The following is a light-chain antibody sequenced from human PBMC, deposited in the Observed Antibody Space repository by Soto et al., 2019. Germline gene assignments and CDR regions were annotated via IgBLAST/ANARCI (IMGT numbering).Light chain of an antibody. J-gene: IGLJ2*01. Sequence: QSALTQPASVSGSPGQSITISCTGTSSDIGSYNFVSWYQQHPGKAPKLMIYEGSQRPSGVSNRFSGSKSGNTASLTISGLQSNDESDYYCCSYARSSTFIFGGGTKLTVL. CDR2: EGS. CDR1: SSDIGSYNF. CDR3: CSYARSSTFI. V-gene: IGLV2-23*03.